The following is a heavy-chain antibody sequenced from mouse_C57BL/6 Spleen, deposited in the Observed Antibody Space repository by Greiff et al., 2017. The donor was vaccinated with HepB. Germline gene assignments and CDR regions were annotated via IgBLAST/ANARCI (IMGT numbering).Heavy chain of an antibody. CDR3: AREGDYGSDWFAY. J-gene: IGHJ3*01. V-gene: IGHV1-63*01. CDR1: GYTFTNYW. Sequence: QVQLQQSGAELVRPGTSVKMSCKASGYTFTNYWIGWAKQRPGHGLEWIGDIYPGGGYTNYNEKFKGKATLTADKSSSTAYMQFSSLTSEDSAIYDCAREGDYGSDWFAYWGQGTLVTVSA. D-gene: IGHD1-1*01. CDR2: IYPGGGYT.